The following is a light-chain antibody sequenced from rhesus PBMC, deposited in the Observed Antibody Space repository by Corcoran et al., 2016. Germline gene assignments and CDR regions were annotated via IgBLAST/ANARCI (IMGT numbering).Light chain of an antibody. CDR1: QNIYSN. V-gene: IGKV1S12*01. J-gene: IGKJ4*01. CDR3: RHYYGNPLT. Sequence: DIQMTQSPSALSASVGDRVTISCRASQNIYSNLAWYQQKPGKAPKRLIYAASSFQTGIPSRFSGSGAGTDFTLTISSLQPEDAAAYYCRHYYGNPLTFGRGTKVEIK. CDR2: AAS.